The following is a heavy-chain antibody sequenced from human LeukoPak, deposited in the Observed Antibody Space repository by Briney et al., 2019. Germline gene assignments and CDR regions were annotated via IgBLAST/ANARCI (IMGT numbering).Heavy chain of an antibody. J-gene: IGHJ3*02. D-gene: IGHD5-18*01. V-gene: IGHV3-23*01. CDR1: GFTFSSYA. CDR3: AKDPIWGYSYGYDAFDI. CDR2: ISGSGGST. Sequence: GGSLRLSCAASGFTFSSYAMSWVRQAPGKGLEWVSAISGSGGSTCYADSVKGRFTISRDNSKNTLYLQMNSLRAEDTAVYYCAKDPIWGYSYGYDAFDIWGQGTMVTVSS.